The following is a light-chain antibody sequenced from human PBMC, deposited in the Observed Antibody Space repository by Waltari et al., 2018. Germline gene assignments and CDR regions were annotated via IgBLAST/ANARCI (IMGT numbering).Light chain of an antibody. V-gene: IGKV3-15*01. CDR2: GAS. CDR3: HQYNNGPPYT. CDR1: QSVTTN. J-gene: IGKJ2*01. Sequence: EIVMTQSPATLSVSPGERAVLSCRASQSVTTNLAWYQQKPGQAPRLLIYGASTRATNIPARFSGSGSGTEFNLTISSLQSEDFAVYYCHQYNNGPPYTFGQGTKLEIK.